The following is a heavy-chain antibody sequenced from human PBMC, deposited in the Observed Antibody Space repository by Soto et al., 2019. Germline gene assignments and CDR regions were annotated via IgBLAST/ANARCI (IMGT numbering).Heavy chain of an antibody. J-gene: IGHJ4*02. D-gene: IGHD3-10*01. CDR1: GVSFSSYY. V-gene: IGHV4-34*01. Sequence: SETLSLTCAVDGVSFSSYYWGWFLKPPGKGLEWIGEINHSGSTNYNPSLKSRVTISVDTYKNQFSLKLSSVTAADTAVYYFAIRSITMARGPLKGPFDYWGQGTLVTVSS. CDR3: AIRSITMARGPLKGPFDY. CDR2: INHSGST.